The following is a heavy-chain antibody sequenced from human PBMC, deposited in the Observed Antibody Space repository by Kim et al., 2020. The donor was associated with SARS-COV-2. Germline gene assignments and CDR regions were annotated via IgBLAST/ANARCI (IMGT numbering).Heavy chain of an antibody. J-gene: IGHJ3*02. V-gene: IGHV4-59*01. D-gene: IGHD3-3*01. CDR1: GGSISSYY. Sequence: SETLSLTCTVSGGSISSYYWSWIRQPPGKGLEWIGYIYYSGSTNYNPSLKSRVTISVDTSKNQFSLKLSSVTAADTAVYYCARLYYDFWSGYYGAFDIWGQGTMVTVSS. CDR3: ARLYYDFWSGYYGAFDI. CDR2: IYYSGST.